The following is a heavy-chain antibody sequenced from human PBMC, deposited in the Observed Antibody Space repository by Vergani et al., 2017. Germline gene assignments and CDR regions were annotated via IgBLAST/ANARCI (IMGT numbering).Heavy chain of an antibody. CDR3: AKERDAREDRLPDY. CDR2: IRYDGSNK. V-gene: IGHV3-30*02. D-gene: IGHD5/OR15-5a*01. Sequence: QVQLVESGGGVVQPGGSLRLSCAASGSTFSTFGMHWVRQAPGKGLEWVAFIRYDGSNKYYADSVKGRFTISRDNSKNTVYVQMSSLRSEDTAVYYCAKERDAREDRLPDYWGQGTLVTVSS. J-gene: IGHJ4*02. CDR1: GSTFSTFG.